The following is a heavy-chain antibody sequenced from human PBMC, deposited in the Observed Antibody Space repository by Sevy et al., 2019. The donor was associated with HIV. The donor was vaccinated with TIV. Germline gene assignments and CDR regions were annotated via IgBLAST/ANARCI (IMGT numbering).Heavy chain of an antibody. J-gene: IGHJ4*02. Sequence: SETLSLTCTVSGGSVSSSSYYWGWIRQPPGKGLDWIGSIYYSGSTYYNPSLRSRVTISVDTSKNQFSLKVRSVTAADSDVYYCAREGPRIAQFDYWGQGALVTVSS. D-gene: IGHD6-13*01. CDR3: AREGPRIAQFDY. CDR2: IYYSGST. V-gene: IGHV4-39*02. CDR1: GGSVSSSSYY.